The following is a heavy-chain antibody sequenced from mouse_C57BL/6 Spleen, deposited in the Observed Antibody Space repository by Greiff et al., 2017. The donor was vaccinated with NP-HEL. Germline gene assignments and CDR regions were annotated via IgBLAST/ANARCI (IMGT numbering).Heavy chain of an antibody. V-gene: IGHV5-16*01. Sequence: EVKLVESEGGLVQPGSSMKLSCTASGFTFSDYYMAWVRQVPEKGLEWVANINYDGSSTYYLDSLKSRFIISRDNAKNILYLQMSSLKSEVTATYYCARDGRLRRYFDVWGTGTTVTVSS. CDR1: GFTFSDYY. J-gene: IGHJ1*03. CDR2: INYDGSST. CDR3: ARDGRLRRYFDV. D-gene: IGHD1-1*01.